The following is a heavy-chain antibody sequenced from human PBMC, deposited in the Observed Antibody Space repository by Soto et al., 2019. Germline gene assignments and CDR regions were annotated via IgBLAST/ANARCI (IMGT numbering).Heavy chain of an antibody. CDR1: GYTFTSYG. D-gene: IGHD3-10*01. J-gene: IGHJ4*02. V-gene: IGHV1-18*01. CDR3: ARLSGSLSRWVPDY. CDR2: ISAYNGNT. Sequence: ASVEVSCKASGYTFTSYGISWVRQAPGQGLEWMGWISAYNGNTNYAQKLQGRVTMTTDTSTSTAYMELRSLRSDDTAVYYCARLSGSLSRWVPDYWGQGTLVTVSS.